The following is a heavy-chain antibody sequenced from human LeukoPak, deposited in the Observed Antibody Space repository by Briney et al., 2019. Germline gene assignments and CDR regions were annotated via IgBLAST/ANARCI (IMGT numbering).Heavy chain of an antibody. V-gene: IGHV1-18*01. CDR3: ARDHSSSSVWFDP. CDR2: ISAYNGNT. J-gene: IGHJ5*02. D-gene: IGHD6-6*01. CDR1: GYTFTSYG. Sequence: GASVKVSCKASGYTFTSYGISWVRQAPGQGLEWMGWISAYNGNTNYAQKLQGRVTMTTDTSTSTAYVELRSLRSDDTAVYYCARDHSSSSVWFDPWGQGTLVTVSS.